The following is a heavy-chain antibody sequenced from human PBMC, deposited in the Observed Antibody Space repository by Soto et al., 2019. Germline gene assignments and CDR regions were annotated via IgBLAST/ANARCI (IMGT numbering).Heavy chain of an antibody. Sequence: QVQLQQWGAGLLKPSETLSLTCAVYGGSFSGYYWSWIRQPPGKGLEWIGEINHSGSTNYNPSLKSRVTISVDTSKNQFSLKLSSVTAADTAVYYCARGVYNSSGSGSYYYYYGMDVWGQGTTVTVSS. CDR1: GGSFSGYY. CDR3: ARGVYNSSGSGSYYYYYGMDV. D-gene: IGHD3-10*01. V-gene: IGHV4-34*01. CDR2: INHSGST. J-gene: IGHJ6*02.